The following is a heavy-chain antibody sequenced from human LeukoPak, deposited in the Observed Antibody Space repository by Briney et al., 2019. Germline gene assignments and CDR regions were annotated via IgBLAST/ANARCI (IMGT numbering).Heavy chain of an antibody. CDR3: ARVTGYMIEDYFDY. Sequence: SETLSLTCTVSGGSISNTFYYWGWIRQPPGKGLEWIGSINYSGSTYYNPSLKSRVTISVDTSKNQFSLRLSSVTAADTAVYYCARVTGYMIEDYFDYWGQGTLVTVSS. CDR2: INYSGST. D-gene: IGHD3-22*01. J-gene: IGHJ4*02. V-gene: IGHV4-39*07. CDR1: GGSISNTFYY.